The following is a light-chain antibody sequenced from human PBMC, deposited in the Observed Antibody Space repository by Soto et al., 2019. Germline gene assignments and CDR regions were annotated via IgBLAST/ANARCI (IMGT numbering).Light chain of an antibody. J-gene: IGLJ3*02. CDR1: SSNIGAAYD. Sequence: QSVLPQPPSVSWAPGQPGTIYCPISSSNIGAAYDVHWYQHLPGTAPKHLVYGNNNRPSGVPDLFSGSKSGTSASLAITGVQAEDGADDYCQSSDSSLSGWVFGGGTQLTVL. CDR3: QSSDSSLSGWV. CDR2: GNN. V-gene: IGLV1-40*01.